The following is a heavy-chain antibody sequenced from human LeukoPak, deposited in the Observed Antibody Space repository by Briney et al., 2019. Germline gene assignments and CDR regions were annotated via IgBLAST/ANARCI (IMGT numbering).Heavy chain of an antibody. D-gene: IGHD6-13*01. CDR2: IYYSGST. V-gene: IGHV4-59*01. CDR3: ARDRSIAAALNWFDP. J-gene: IGHJ5*02. Sequence: PSETLSLTCTVPGGSISSYYWSWIRQPPGKGLEWIGYIYYSGSTNYNPSLKSRVTISVDTSKNQFSLKLSSVTAADTAVYYCARDRSIAAALNWFDPWGQGTLVTVSS. CDR1: GGSISSYY.